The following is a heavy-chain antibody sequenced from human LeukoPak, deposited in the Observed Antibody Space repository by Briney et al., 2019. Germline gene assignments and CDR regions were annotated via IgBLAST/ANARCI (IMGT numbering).Heavy chain of an antibody. J-gene: IGHJ4*02. Sequence: PGGSLRLSCVASGFPFSNYAMSWVRQAPGKGLEWVSVISGSETFYADFVQGRFRISRDNSRNTLYLQMNNPRVEDTAMYYCATLYNTNNDFWGPGTLVTVS. V-gene: IGHV3-23*01. D-gene: IGHD1/OR15-1a*01. CDR2: ISGSET. CDR1: GFPFSNYA. CDR3: ATLYNTNNDF.